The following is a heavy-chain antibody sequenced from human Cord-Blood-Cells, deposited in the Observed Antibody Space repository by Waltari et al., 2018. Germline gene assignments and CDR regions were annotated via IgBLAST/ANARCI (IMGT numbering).Heavy chain of an antibody. CDR2: FVPEDGET. V-gene: IGHV1-24*01. Sequence: QVQLVQSGAEVKKPGASVKVSCKVSGYTLTELSMHWVRQAPGKGLEWMGGFVPEDGETIYAQKFQGRVTMTEDTSTYTAYMELSSLRSEDTAVYYCATNPHLYSSSSWYFDLWGRGTLVTVSS. CDR1: GYTLTELS. D-gene: IGHD6-6*01. CDR3: ATNPHLYSSSSWYFDL. J-gene: IGHJ2*01.